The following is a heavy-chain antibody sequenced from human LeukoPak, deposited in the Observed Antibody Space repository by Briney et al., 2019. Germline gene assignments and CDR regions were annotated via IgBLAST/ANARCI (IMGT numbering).Heavy chain of an antibody. V-gene: IGHV3-48*01. CDR1: GFTFSSYS. J-gene: IGHJ3*02. CDR3: ARSSGYNYDYDAFDI. Sequence: PGGSLRLSCAASGFTFSSYSMDWVRQAPGKGLEWISYISGSSSFIYYADSVKDRFTISRDNAKTSLYLQMNSLRAEDTAVYYCARSSGYNYDYDAFDIWGQGTMVTVSS. D-gene: IGHD5-18*01. CDR2: ISGSSSFI.